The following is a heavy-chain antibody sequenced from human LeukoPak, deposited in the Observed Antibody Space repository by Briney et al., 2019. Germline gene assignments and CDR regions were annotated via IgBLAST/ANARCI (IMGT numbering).Heavy chain of an antibody. D-gene: IGHD2-2*01. V-gene: IGHV4-61*02. CDR1: GYSISSSYY. CDR3: ARHHYQLSALDY. J-gene: IGHJ4*02. Sequence: SETLSLTCTVSGYSISSSYYWSWIRQPAGKGLEWIGRTHTSGNTNYNPSLKSRVTISADTSKNQFSLRLSSVTAADTAVYYCARHHYQLSALDYWGQGTLVTVSS. CDR2: THTSGNT.